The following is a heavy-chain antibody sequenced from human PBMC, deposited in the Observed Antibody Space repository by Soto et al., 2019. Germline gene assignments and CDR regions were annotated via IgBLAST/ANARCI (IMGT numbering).Heavy chain of an antibody. D-gene: IGHD6-19*01. CDR1: GASISVYH. CDR3: ARDSRAVAGGYYYYGMDV. V-gene: IGHV4-59*01. CDR2: IYYSGST. Sequence: PSDTLSLTCTVSGASISVYHWSWIRQPPGKGLEWIGYIYYSGSTNYNPSLKSRVTISVDTSKNQFSLKLSSVTAADTAVYYCARDSRAVAGGYYYYGMDVWGQGTTVTVSS. J-gene: IGHJ6*02.